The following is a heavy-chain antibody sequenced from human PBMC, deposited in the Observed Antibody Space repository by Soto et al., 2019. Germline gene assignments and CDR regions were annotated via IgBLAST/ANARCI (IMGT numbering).Heavy chain of an antibody. CDR2: MNPNSGNT. CDR1: GYTFTSYD. J-gene: IGHJ6*02. D-gene: IGHD3-16*01. CDR3: ARAGGFYYYYGMDV. Sequence: ASVKVSCKASGYTFTSYDINWVRQATGQGLEWMGWMNPNSGNTDYAQKFQGRVTMTRNTSISTAYMELSSLRSEDTAVYYCARAGGFYYYYGMDVWGQGTTVTVSS. V-gene: IGHV1-8*01.